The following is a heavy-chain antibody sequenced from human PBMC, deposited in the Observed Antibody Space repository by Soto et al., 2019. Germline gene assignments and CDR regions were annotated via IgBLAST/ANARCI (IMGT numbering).Heavy chain of an antibody. CDR2: VSHDGRNT. V-gene: IGHV3-30*18. D-gene: IGHD6-19*01. CDR3: AKGGRQWLVTSGFDY. CDR1: GFTFSDYA. Sequence: VQLVESGGGVVQPGRSLRLSCAASGFTFSDYAMHWVRQAPGKGLEWVAVVSHDGRNTHYADSVKGRFTISRDSSKKTVSLEMTSLRAEDRAVYYFAKGGRQWLVTSGFDYWGQGALVTVSS. J-gene: IGHJ4*02.